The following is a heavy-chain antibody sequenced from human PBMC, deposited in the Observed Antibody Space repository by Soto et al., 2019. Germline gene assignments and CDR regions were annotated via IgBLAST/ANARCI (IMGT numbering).Heavy chain of an antibody. CDR3: ARGGYNWNYRWYYFDY. J-gene: IGHJ4*02. V-gene: IGHV4-34*01. CDR1: GGSFSGYY. Sequence: PSETLSLTCAVYGGSFSGYYWSWIRQPPGKGLEWIGEINHSGSTNYNPSLKSRVTISVDTSKNQFSLKLSSVAAADTAVYYCARGGYNWNYRWYYFDYWGEGTLVTVSS. D-gene: IGHD1-7*01. CDR2: INHSGST.